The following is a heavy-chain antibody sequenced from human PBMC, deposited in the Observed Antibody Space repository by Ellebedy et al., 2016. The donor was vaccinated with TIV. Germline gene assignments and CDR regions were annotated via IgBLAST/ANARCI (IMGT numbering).Heavy chain of an antibody. CDR1: GGSITSSSYY. J-gene: IGHJ4*02. CDR2: IYYSGRT. D-gene: IGHD3-16*01. V-gene: IGHV4-39*02. Sequence: MPSETLSLTCTVSGGSITSSSYYWGWIRQPPGKGLEWIGTIYYSGRTYYNPSLNSRVTISIDTSKNQYSLKVSSVTAADTAVYYCATDTATTRRTYAHWGQGTLVTVSS. CDR3: ATDTATTRRTYAH.